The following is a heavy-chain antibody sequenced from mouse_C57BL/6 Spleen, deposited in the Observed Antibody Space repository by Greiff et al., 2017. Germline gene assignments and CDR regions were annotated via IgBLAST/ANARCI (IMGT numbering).Heavy chain of an antibody. Sequence: QVQLKESGAELVKPGASVKISCKASGYAFSSYWMNWVKQRPGKGLEWIGQIYPGDGDTNYNGKFKGKATLTADKSSSTAYMQLSSLTSEDSAVYFCARRGLGGNYLYAMDYWGQGTSVTVSS. J-gene: IGHJ4*01. V-gene: IGHV1-80*01. CDR3: ARRGLGGNYLYAMDY. CDR1: GYAFSSYW. CDR2: IYPGDGDT. D-gene: IGHD2-1*01.